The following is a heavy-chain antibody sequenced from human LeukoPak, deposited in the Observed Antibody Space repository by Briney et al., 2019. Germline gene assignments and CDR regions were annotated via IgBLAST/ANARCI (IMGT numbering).Heavy chain of an antibody. CDR2: IYYSGST. Sequence: SETLSLTCTVSGGSIGSYYWSWIRQPPGKGLEWIGYIYYSGSTNYNPSLKSRVTISVDTSKNQFSLKLSSVTAADTAVYYCARVVAAAPVYYYYMDVWGKGTTVTVSS. J-gene: IGHJ6*03. D-gene: IGHD6-13*01. CDR3: ARVVAAAPVYYYYMDV. CDR1: GGSIGSYY. V-gene: IGHV4-59*01.